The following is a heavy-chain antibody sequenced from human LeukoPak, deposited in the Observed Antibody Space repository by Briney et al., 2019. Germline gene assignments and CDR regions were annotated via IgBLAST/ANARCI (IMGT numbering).Heavy chain of an antibody. CDR2: IYYSGNT. J-gene: IGHJ6*03. CDR1: GGSISSSSYY. V-gene: IGHV4-39*01. Sequence: KPSETLSLTCTVSGGSISSSSYYWGWVRQPPGKGLEWIGSIYYSGNTYYNPSLKSRVTMSVDTSKKQFSLRLSSVTAADTAVYYCASHITIFGVAAFYYYYMDVWGKGTTVTVSS. D-gene: IGHD3-3*01. CDR3: ASHITIFGVAAFYYYYMDV.